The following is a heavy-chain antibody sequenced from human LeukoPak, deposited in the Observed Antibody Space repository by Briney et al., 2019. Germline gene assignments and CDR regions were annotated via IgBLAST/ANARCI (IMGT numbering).Heavy chain of an antibody. Sequence: SETLSLTCTVSGGSISSYYWSWIRQPAGKGLEWIGSIYYSGSTYYNPSLKSRVTISVDTSKNQFSLKLSSVTAADTAVYFCARAYYGDYSNWFDPWGQGTLVTVSS. CDR1: GGSISSYY. V-gene: IGHV4-59*05. CDR3: ARAYYGDYSNWFDP. CDR2: IYYSGST. D-gene: IGHD4-17*01. J-gene: IGHJ5*02.